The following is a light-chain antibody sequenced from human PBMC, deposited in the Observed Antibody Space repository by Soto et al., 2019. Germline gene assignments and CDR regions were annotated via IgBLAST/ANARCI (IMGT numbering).Light chain of an antibody. Sequence: QSVLTQPPSASGTPGQRVTISCSGSSSNIGSSTVNWYQQLPGTAPKLLMYGNNQRPSGVPDRFSGSKSATSASLAISGLQSEDEDDYYCAAWDDSLNLHYVFGTGTKLTVL. CDR1: SSNIGSST. V-gene: IGLV1-44*01. J-gene: IGLJ1*01. CDR2: GNN. CDR3: AAWDDSLNLHYV.